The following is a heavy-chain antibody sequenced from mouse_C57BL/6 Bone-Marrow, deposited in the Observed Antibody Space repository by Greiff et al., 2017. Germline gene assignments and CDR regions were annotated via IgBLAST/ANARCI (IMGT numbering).Heavy chain of an antibody. V-gene: IGHV1-55*01. CDR2: IYPGSGST. Sequence: QVQLQQPGAELVKPGASVKMSCKASGYTFTSYWITWVKQRPGQGLEWIGDIYPGSGSTNYNEKFKSKATVTVDTSTSTACMQLSSLTSEDSAVYCCASAYGSSYWGQGTTLTGSS. D-gene: IGHD1-1*01. J-gene: IGHJ2*01. CDR3: ASAYGSSY. CDR1: GYTFTSYW.